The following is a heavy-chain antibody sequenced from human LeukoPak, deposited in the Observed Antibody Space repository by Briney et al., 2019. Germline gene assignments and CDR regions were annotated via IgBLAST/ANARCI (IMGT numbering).Heavy chain of an antibody. D-gene: IGHD5-24*01. J-gene: IGHJ4*02. CDR1: GFTFSSSA. CDR3: AKSGYNRFDY. Sequence: GGSLRLSCAASGFTFSSSAMSWVRQAPGKGLEWASSISGSGSGGSTYYADSVKGRFTISRDNSKNTLYLQMNSLIAEDTAVYYCAKSGYNRFDYWGQGTRVTVSS. V-gene: IGHV3-23*01. CDR2: ISGSGSGGST.